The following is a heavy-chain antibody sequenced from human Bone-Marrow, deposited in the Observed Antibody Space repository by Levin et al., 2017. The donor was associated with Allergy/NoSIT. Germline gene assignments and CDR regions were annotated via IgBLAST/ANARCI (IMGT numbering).Heavy chain of an antibody. CDR1: GPNFISNW. Sequence: HGESLKISCKGSGPNFISNWINWVRQVPGKGLEWMGNIDPSDSYTTYNPSFQGHVTISAEKSIGAVYLQWNSLKASDSAIYYCARLAYGGDDCENWGQGTPVTVSS. V-gene: IGHV5-10-1*01. CDR3: ARLAYGGDDCEN. D-gene: IGHD2-21*01. J-gene: IGHJ4*02. CDR2: IDPSDSYT.